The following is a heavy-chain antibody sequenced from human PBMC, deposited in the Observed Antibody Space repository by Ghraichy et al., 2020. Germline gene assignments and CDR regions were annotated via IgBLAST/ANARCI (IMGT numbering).Heavy chain of an antibody. V-gene: IGHV5-51*01. CDR1: GYSFTSYW. CDR3: ARIGAPYSNQNWFDP. D-gene: IGHD4-11*01. Sequence: GESLNISCKGSGYSFTSYWIGWVRQMPGKGLEWMGIIYPGDSDTRYSPSFQGQVTISADKSISTAYLQWSSLKASDTAMYYCARIGAPYSNQNWFDPWGQGTLVTVSS. J-gene: IGHJ5*02. CDR2: IYPGDSDT.